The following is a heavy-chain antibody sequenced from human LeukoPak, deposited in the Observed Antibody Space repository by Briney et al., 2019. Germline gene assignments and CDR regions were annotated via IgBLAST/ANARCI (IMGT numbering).Heavy chain of an antibody. CDR2: IYTSGST. CDR3: ARETIRGVMYRYFDY. D-gene: IGHD3-10*01. J-gene: IGHJ4*02. CDR1: GGSISSYY. V-gene: IGHV4-4*07. Sequence: PSETLSLTCTVSGGSISSYYWSWIRQPAGKGLEWIGRIYTSGSTNYNHSLKSRVTMSVDTSKNQFSLKLSSVTAADTAVYYCARETIRGVMYRYFDYWGQGTLVTVSS.